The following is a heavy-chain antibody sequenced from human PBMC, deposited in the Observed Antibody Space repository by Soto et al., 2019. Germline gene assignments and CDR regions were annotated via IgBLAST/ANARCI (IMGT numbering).Heavy chain of an antibody. CDR1: GFTFSSYG. Sequence: QVQLVESGGGVVQPGRSLRLSCAASGFTFSSYGMHWVRQAPGKGLEWVAGISYDGSNKHYADSVKGRFTIARDNPKNTLDLQMNRLRAEHTAVYYCARSPYSVSYLAYFDYWGQGTLVTVTS. CDR2: ISYDGSNK. V-gene: IGHV3-30*03. D-gene: IGHD1-26*01. J-gene: IGHJ4*02. CDR3: ARSPYSVSYLAYFDY.